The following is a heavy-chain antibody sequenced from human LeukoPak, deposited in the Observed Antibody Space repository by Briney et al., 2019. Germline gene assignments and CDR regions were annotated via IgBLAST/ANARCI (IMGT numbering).Heavy chain of an antibody. CDR3: ARDQRYSYATDY. Sequence: SQTLSLTCTVPGGSISSGSYYWSWIRQPAGKGLEWIGRIYTSGSTNYNPSLKSRVTISVDTSKNQFSLKLSSVTAADTAVYYCARDQRYSYATDYWGQGTLVTVSS. CDR2: IYTSGST. V-gene: IGHV4-61*02. D-gene: IGHD5-18*01. J-gene: IGHJ4*02. CDR1: GGSISSGSYY.